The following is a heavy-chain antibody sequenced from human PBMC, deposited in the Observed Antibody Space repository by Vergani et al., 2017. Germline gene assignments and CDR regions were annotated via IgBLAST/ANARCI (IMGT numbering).Heavy chain of an antibody. Sequence: QFRLVQSGGGVFQPGRSLTLPCVDSGLYFSGFSMEWVRQAPGKGLEWVSVISHDGVKTFYAESVKGRFSISRDNSKNTLYLQLNSLTVDDTAIYYCARIRLGWSYVNGLDSWGQGVLVTVSS. V-gene: IGHV3-30-3*01. CDR1: GLYFSGFS. J-gene: IGHJ4*02. CDR3: ARIRLGWSYVNGLDS. CDR2: ISHDGVKT. D-gene: IGHD3-16*01.